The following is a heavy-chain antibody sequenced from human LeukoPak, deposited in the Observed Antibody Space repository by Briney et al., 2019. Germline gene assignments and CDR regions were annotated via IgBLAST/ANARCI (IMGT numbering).Heavy chain of an antibody. CDR1: GFTFSSYG. J-gene: IGHJ5*01. D-gene: IGHD6-19*01. CDR2: IRYDGSNK. V-gene: IGHV3-30*02. Sequence: GGSLRLSCAASGFTFSSYGMHWVRQAPGKGLEWVAFIRYDGSNKYYADSVKGRFTISRDNSKNTPYLQMNSLRSKDTAVYYFSKEGIAVAATGWFDCWGQGTMVSVCS. CDR3: SKEGIAVAATGWFDC.